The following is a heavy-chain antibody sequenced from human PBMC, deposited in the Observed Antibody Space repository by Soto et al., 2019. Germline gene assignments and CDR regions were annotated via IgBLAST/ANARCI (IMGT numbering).Heavy chain of an antibody. CDR3: ASLYGSGSYFSPRGMDV. Sequence: QVQLVEFGGGVVQPGRSLRLSCAASGFTFSSYGMHWVRQAPGKGLEWVAVIWYDGSNKYYADSVKGRFTISRDNSKNTLYLQMYSLRAEDTAVYYCASLYGSGSYFSPRGMDVWGHVPTVTVSS. V-gene: IGHV3-33*01. CDR2: IWYDGSNK. CDR1: GFTFSSYG. D-gene: IGHD3-10*01. J-gene: IGHJ6*02.